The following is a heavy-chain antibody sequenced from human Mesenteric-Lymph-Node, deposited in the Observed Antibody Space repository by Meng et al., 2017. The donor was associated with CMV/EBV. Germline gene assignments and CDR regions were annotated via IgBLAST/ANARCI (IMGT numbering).Heavy chain of an antibody. V-gene: IGHV4-59*01. CDR2: IYYSRSA. D-gene: IGHD2-21*01. Sequence: GSLRLSCTVSGGSISSNYWNWIRQSPGKGLEWIGNIYYSRSASYNPSLRSRVTMSVDTSKNQFSLELRSVTAADTALYYCARDLAYCGGDCYSVWGQGTLVTVSS. CDR1: GGSISSNY. J-gene: IGHJ4*02. CDR3: ARDLAYCGGDCYSV.